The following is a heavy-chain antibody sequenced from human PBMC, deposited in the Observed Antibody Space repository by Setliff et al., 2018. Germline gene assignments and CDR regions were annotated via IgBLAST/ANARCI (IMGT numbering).Heavy chain of an antibody. CDR3: ARAGLAAAGRKGVFDH. CDR1: GYSFTSHY. Sequence: GASVKVSCKTSGYSFTSHYMHWVRQAPGQGLEWMGIINPGGVTFSSTQNFGGRVSMTSDTSTSTVFMELNSLTSDDTGVYYCARAGLAAAGRKGVFDHWGQGTLVTVSS. CDR2: INPGGVTF. D-gene: IGHD6-13*01. V-gene: IGHV1-46*01. J-gene: IGHJ4*02.